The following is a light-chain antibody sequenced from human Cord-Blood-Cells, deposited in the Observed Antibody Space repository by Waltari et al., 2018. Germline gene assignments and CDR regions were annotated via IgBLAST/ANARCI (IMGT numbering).Light chain of an antibody. CDR1: QSVLYSSNNKNY. J-gene: IGKJ2*01. V-gene: IGKV4-1*01. CDR3: QQYYSTPPT. CDR2: WAS. Sequence: DIVMTQSPEPLAVSLGERATINCKSSQSVLYSSNNKNYLAWYQQKPGQPPKLLIYWASTRDSGVPDRFSGSGSGTAFTLTISSLQAEDVAVYYCQQYYSTPPTFGQGTKLEIK.